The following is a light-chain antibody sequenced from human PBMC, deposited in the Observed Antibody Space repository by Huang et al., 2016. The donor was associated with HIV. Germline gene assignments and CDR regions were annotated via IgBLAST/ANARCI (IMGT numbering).Light chain of an antibody. V-gene: IGKV3-15*01. Sequence: EIVMPQPPATLSLSPGERATLSCRASQRVGSNLAWYKQRRGQAPRLLIYAASTRATEKPARFSGNGSGTEFTLTVSSLHSEDFAVDYCQQHNSWPRTFGQGTRV. CDR2: AAS. J-gene: IGKJ1*01. CDR3: QQHNSWPRT. CDR1: QRVGSN.